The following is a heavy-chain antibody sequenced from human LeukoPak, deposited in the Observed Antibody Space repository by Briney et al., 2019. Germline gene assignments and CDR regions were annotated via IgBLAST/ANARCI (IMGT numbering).Heavy chain of an antibody. CDR3: ARGEYCSGGSCYADAFDI. Sequence: PGGSLRLSCAASGFTFSSYEMIWVRQAPGKGLEWVSYISSSGSTIYYADSVKGRFTISRDNAKNSLYLQMNSLRAEDTAVYYCARGEYCSGGSCYADAFDIWGQGTMVTVSS. D-gene: IGHD2-15*01. CDR1: GFTFSSYE. J-gene: IGHJ3*02. CDR2: ISSSGSTI. V-gene: IGHV3-48*03.